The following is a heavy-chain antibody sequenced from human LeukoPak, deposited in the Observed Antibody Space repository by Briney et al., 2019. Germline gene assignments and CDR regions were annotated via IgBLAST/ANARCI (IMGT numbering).Heavy chain of an antibody. V-gene: IGHV4-59*11. CDR2: IYYSGST. CDR1: GGSISSHY. Sequence: SETLSLTCTVSGGSISSHYWSWIRQPPGKGLEWIGYIYYSGSTNYNPSLKSRVTISVDTSKNQFSLKLSSVTAADTAVYYCARTARPYSSSSFGYWGQGTLVTVSS. J-gene: IGHJ4*02. CDR3: ARTARPYSSSSFGY. D-gene: IGHD6-6*01.